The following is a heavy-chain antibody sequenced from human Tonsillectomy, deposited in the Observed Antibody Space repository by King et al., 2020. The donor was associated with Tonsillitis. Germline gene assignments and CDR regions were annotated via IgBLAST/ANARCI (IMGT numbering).Heavy chain of an antibody. CDR2: IYWDDDK. CDR1: GFSLSADGVA. V-gene: IGHV2-5*02. D-gene: IGHD3-10*01. J-gene: IGHJ5*02. CDR3: SRRRATLVRGITISRFDP. Sequence: ITLQESGPTLVKPPQTLTLTCTFSGFSLSADGVAVAWIRQPPGKALEWLALIYWDDDKRYSPSLKSSLSITKDPSKNQVVLTMADMDPADTATYYCSRRRATLVRGITISRFDPWGQGTLVTVSS.